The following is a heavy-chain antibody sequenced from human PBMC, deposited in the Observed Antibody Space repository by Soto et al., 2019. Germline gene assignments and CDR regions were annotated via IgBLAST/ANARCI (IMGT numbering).Heavy chain of an antibody. D-gene: IGHD3-10*01. CDR2: INHSGST. CDR3: ARGGVRDWFDP. J-gene: IGHJ5*02. CDR1: GGSCIGYY. Sequence: PSETQSLTSAVYGGSCIGYYWSWIRQPPGKGLEWIGEINHSGSTNYNPSLKSRVTISVDTSKNQFSLKLSSVTAADTAVYYCARGGVRDWFDPWGQGTLVTVSS. V-gene: IGHV4-34*01.